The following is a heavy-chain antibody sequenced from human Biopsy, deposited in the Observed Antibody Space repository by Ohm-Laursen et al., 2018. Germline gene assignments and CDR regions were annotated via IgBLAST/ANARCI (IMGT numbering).Heavy chain of an antibody. Sequence: SLRLSCAAPGFYFSNYAMSWVRQAPGKGLEWVSGISGSGGSTYYADSVKGRFTISRDNSKNTLYLRMNSLRAEDTAVYYCAKPADSYGSEFYFDYWGQGTLVTVSS. CDR1: GFYFSNYA. J-gene: IGHJ4*02. D-gene: IGHD4-17*01. V-gene: IGHV3-23*01. CDR3: AKPADSYGSEFYFDY. CDR2: ISGSGGST.